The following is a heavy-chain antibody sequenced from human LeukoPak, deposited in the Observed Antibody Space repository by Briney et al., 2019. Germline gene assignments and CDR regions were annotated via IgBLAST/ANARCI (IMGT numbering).Heavy chain of an antibody. V-gene: IGHV4-39*07. J-gene: IGHJ4*02. Sequence: SETLSLTCTVSGGSISSSSFYWGWIRQPPGKGLEWIGNIYSSGSTYYNPSLKSRVTISVDTSKNQFSLQLTSVTAADTAVYYCARPQAYSGSYYYWGQGTLVTVSS. D-gene: IGHD1-26*01. CDR3: ARPQAYSGSYYY. CDR1: GGSISSSSFY. CDR2: IYSSGST.